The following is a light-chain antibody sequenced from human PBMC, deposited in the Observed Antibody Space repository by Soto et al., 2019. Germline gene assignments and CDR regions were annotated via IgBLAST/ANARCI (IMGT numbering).Light chain of an antibody. J-gene: IGKJ2*01. CDR2: GAS. CDR3: QQYGPPRYT. V-gene: IGKV3-20*01. CDR1: QSVSSSY. Sequence: EIVLTQSPGTLSLSPGERATLSCRASQSVSSSYLACYQQKPGQAPRLLIYGASNRAAGTPDRFSGSGSGTGFTLTISRLEPEDFAVYYCQQYGPPRYTCGQGTKLEIK.